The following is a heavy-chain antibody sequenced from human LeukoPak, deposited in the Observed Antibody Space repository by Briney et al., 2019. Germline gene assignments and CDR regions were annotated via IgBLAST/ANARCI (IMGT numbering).Heavy chain of an antibody. CDR3: ARDWFGELDY. V-gene: IGHV3-21*01. CDR2: ISSSSSYI. CDR1: GFNFRNAG. J-gene: IGHJ4*02. Sequence: GGSLRLSCAASGFNFRNAGMSWVRQAPGKGLEWVSSISSSSSYIYYADSVKGRFTISRDNAKNSLYLQMNSLRAEDTAVYYCARDWFGELDYWGQGTLVTVSS. D-gene: IGHD3-10*01.